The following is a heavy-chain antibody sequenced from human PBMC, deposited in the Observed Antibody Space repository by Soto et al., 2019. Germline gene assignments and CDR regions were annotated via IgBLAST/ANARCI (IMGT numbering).Heavy chain of an antibody. CDR1: GYTFTSYG. CDR3: ARDEDSGWNYFDY. CDR2: VSAYNGNI. Sequence: GASVKVSCKASGYTFTSYGISWVRQAPGQGLEWMGWVSAYNGNINYAQMLQGRVTVTTDTSTSTAYMELRSLRPDDTAEYYCARDEDSGWNYFDYWGQGTLVTVSS. V-gene: IGHV1-18*01. J-gene: IGHJ4*02. D-gene: IGHD6-19*01.